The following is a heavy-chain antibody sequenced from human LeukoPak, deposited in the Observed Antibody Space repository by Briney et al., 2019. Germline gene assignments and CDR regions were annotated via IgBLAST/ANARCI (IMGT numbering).Heavy chain of an antibody. J-gene: IGHJ4*02. Sequence: PGGSLRLSCAASGFTFRNYAMSWVRQAPGKGLEWVANIKQDGSEKYYVDSVKGRFTISRDNAKNSLYLQMNSLRAEDTAVYYCASQSYGLFEYWGQGTLVTVSS. CDR2: IKQDGSEK. CDR1: GFTFRNYA. V-gene: IGHV3-7*01. CDR3: ASQSYGLFEY. D-gene: IGHD3-10*01.